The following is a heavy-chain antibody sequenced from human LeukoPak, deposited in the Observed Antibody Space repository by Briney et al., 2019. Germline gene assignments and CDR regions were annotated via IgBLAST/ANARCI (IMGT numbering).Heavy chain of an antibody. CDR3: ARVDENGYYYYGMDV. CDR2: ISSSSSYI. CDR1: GFTFSSYS. Sequence: GGSLRLSCAASGFTFSSYSMNWVRQAPGKGLEWVSSISSSSSYIYYADSVKGRFTISRDNAKNSLYLQMNSLRAEDTAVYYCARVDENGYYYYGMDVWGQGTTVTVSS. V-gene: IGHV3-21*01. J-gene: IGHJ6*02.